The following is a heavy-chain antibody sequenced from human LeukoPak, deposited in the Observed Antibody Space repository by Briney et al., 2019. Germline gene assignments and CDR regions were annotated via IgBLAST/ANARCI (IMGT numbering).Heavy chain of an antibody. D-gene: IGHD3-16*01. Sequence: SGTLSLTCAVSGGSISRADYSWSWIRQHPGKGLEWIGYIYYGGSASYNPSLRSRVTISMDTSKDQFSLMLSFVTAADTAVYYCARYSRGLGVPFDYWGQGTLVTVSS. CDR3: ARYSRGLGVPFDY. CDR2: IYYGGSA. CDR1: GGSISRADYS. V-gene: IGHV4-31*11. J-gene: IGHJ4*02.